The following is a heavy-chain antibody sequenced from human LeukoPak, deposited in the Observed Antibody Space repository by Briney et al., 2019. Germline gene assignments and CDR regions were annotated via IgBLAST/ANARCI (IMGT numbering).Heavy chain of an antibody. Sequence: QPGGSLRLSCAASGFTFTSSSMSWVRPAPGKGLEWVSALTGSGGSTYYADSVKGRFTISRDNSKKTLFLQMNSLRAEDTAVYYRAKDLAPAAYWGQGTLVTVSS. D-gene: IGHD2-2*01. CDR3: AKDLAPAAY. CDR2: LTGSGGST. CDR1: GFTFTSSS. V-gene: IGHV3-23*01. J-gene: IGHJ4*02.